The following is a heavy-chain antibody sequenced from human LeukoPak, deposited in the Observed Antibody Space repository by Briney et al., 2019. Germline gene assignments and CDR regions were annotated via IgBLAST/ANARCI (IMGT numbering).Heavy chain of an antibody. V-gene: IGHV3-74*01. CDR2: ITSDGSIT. Sequence: PGGSLRLSCAAPRFTFTTDWMHWVRPAPGKGLLWVSHITSDGSITSYADSVKGRFTISRDNAKNTLYLQMNSLRAEDTAVYYCARDAVDTANAVWGQGTTVTVSS. CDR1: RFTFTTDW. D-gene: IGHD5-18*01. CDR3: ARDAVDTANAV. J-gene: IGHJ6*02.